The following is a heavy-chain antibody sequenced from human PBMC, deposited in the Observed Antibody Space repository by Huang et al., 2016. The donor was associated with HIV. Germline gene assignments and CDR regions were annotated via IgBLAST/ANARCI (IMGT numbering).Heavy chain of an antibody. CDR3: ARDWRDIKYYYYGLDV. Sequence: DVQLVESGGGLVQPGGSLRLSCAASGFAFSGFSMAWVRQAPGKWLDWFSSISGGSSALDYADSGRGRFTIARDNDEASLYLQMNRLRDEDTAVYYCARDWRDIKYYYYGLDVWGQGTTVTVSS. CDR2: ISGGSSAL. J-gene: IGHJ6*02. CDR1: GFAFSGFS. V-gene: IGHV3-48*02.